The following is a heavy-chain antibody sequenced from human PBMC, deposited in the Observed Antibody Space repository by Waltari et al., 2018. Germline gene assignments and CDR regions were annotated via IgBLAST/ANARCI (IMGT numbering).Heavy chain of an antibody. CDR3: ARDVYGVPAAIFDY. Sequence: EVQLVESGGGLVQPGGSLRLSCAASGFTFSSYEMNWVRQAPGKGLEWVSYISSSGSTIYYADSVKGRFTISRDNAKNSLYLQMNSLRAEDTAVYYCARDVYGVPAAIFDYWGQGTLVTVSS. J-gene: IGHJ4*02. V-gene: IGHV3-48*03. CDR2: ISSSGSTI. CDR1: GFTFSSYE. D-gene: IGHD2-2*02.